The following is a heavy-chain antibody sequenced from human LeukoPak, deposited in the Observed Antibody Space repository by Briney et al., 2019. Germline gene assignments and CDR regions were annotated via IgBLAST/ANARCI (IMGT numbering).Heavy chain of an antibody. CDR3: ARASLLLWFGELSRAFDY. CDR1: GYTFTSYG. CDR2: ISAYNGNT. V-gene: IGHV1-18*01. D-gene: IGHD3-10*01. J-gene: IGHJ4*02. Sequence: ASVKVSCKASGYTFTSYGISWARQAPGQGLEWMGWISAYNGNTNYAQKLQGRVTMTTDTSTSTAYMELRSLRSDDTAVYYCARASLLLWFGELSRAFDYWGQGTLVTVSS.